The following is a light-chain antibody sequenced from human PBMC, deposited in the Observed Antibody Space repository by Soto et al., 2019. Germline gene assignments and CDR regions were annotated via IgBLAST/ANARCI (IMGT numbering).Light chain of an antibody. J-gene: IGKJ5*01. CDR3: QQYNNWPPRIT. Sequence: EIVMTQSPATLSVSPGERATLSCRASQSVSSNLAWYQQKPGQAPRLLIFGASTRAAGLPARFSGSGSGTEFNLTISSLQSEDFAVYYCQQYNNWPPRITFGQGTRLEIK. CDR1: QSVSSN. CDR2: GAS. V-gene: IGKV3-15*01.